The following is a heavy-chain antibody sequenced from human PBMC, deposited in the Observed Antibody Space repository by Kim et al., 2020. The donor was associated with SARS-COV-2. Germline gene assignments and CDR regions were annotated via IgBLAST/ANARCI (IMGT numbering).Heavy chain of an antibody. D-gene: IGHD3-3*01. CDR2: IYYSGST. CDR3: ARGILITIFGVVAHLDY. V-gene: IGHV4-31*03. J-gene: IGHJ4*02. Sequence: SETLSLTCTVSGGSISSGGYYWSRIRQHPGKGLEWIGYIYYSGSTYYNPSLKSRVTISVDTSKNQFSLKLSSVTAADTAVYYCARGILITIFGVVAHLDYWGQGTLVTVSS. CDR1: GGSISSGGYY.